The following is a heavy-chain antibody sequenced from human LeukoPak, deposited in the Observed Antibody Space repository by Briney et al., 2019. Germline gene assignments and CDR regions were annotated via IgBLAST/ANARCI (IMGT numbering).Heavy chain of an antibody. V-gene: IGHV1-8*01. D-gene: IGHD6-19*01. CDR2: MNPDSGNT. CDR1: GFIFTSYD. Sequence: GASVKVSCKTSGFIFTSYDIYWVRQAPGEGLEWMGWMNPDSGNTAYAQKFQGRVSMTRDTSISTAFMVLSSLTSVDTAVYYCGRGQWQELHDYWGQGTLVIVSS. CDR3: GRGQWQELHDY. J-gene: IGHJ4*02.